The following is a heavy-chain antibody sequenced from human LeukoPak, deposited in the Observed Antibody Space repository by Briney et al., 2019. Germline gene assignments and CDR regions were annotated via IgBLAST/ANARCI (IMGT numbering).Heavy chain of an antibody. V-gene: IGHV3-23*01. CDR1: GFAFSNYA. Sequence: GGSLRLSCAASGFAFSNYAMSWVRQAPGKGLEWVSSLISSGATTYYADSVKGRFTISRDNSKNTVHLQMDSLRAEDSAVYYCATNYYDSSGYYYGSDYWGQGTLVTVSS. D-gene: IGHD3-22*01. CDR3: ATNYYDSSGYYYGSDY. CDR2: LISSGATT. J-gene: IGHJ4*02.